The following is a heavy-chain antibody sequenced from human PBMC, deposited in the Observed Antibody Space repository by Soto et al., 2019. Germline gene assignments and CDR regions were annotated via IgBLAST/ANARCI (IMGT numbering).Heavy chain of an antibody. V-gene: IGHV3-30*18. Sequence: PGGSLRLSCAASGFTFSSYGMHWVRQAPGKGLEWVTGILYDGSDKYYADSVKGRFTISRDNSKNTLYLQMNSLRAEDTAVYYCAKDALPYYYYYGMDVWGQGTTVTVSS. J-gene: IGHJ6*02. CDR2: ILYDGSDK. CDR1: GFTFSSYG. CDR3: AKDALPYYYYYGMDV.